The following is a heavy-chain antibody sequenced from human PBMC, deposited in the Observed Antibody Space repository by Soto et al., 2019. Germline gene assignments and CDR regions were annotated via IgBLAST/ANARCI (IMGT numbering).Heavy chain of an antibody. CDR3: ARGPKGVKDPKTG. Sequence: QVQLQQWGAGLLKPSETLSLTCAVYGGSFSGYYWSWIRQPPGKGLEWIGEINHSGSTNYNPSLKSRVTISVDTSKNQFSLKLSSVTAADTAVYYCARGPKGVKDPKTGWGQGTLVTVSS. D-gene: IGHD3-10*01. J-gene: IGHJ4*02. V-gene: IGHV4-34*01. CDR1: GGSFSGYY. CDR2: INHSGST.